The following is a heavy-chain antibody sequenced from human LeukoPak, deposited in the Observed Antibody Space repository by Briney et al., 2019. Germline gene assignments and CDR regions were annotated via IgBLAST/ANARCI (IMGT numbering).Heavy chain of an antibody. V-gene: IGHV3-30*02. D-gene: IGHD6-19*01. CDR2: IRYDGGNT. CDR1: GFTFSSYA. Sequence: GGSLRLSCAASGFTFSSYAMHWVRQAPGKGLEWVAFIRYDGGNTFYADSVKGRFAISRDNSKNTLYLQMNTLSADDTAVYYCTKGGWLALDYWGQGTLVTVSS. CDR3: TKGGWLALDY. J-gene: IGHJ4*02.